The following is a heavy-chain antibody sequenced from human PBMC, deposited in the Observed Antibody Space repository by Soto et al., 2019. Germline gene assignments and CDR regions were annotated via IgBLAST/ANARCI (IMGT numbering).Heavy chain of an antibody. CDR3: ARSGDWGD. CDR1: GFTFSSYW. J-gene: IGHJ4*02. D-gene: IGHD2-21*02. Sequence: EVQLVESGGGLVQPGGSLRLSCAASGFTFSSYWMQWVRQAPGKGLVWVSRINNDGSGTIYADSVKGRFTTSRDNAKNTLYLQMNSLRAEDTAVYYCARSGDWGDWGQGTLVTVSS. V-gene: IGHV3-74*01. CDR2: INNDGSGT.